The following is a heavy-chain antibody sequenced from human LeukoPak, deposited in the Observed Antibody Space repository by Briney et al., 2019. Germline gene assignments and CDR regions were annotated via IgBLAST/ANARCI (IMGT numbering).Heavy chain of an antibody. D-gene: IGHD2-2*02. Sequence: GASVNVSCQGSGYTYTRYVISWVRQAPGQGLEWMGWISAYNGNTNYAQKLEGRVTITRNTSISTAYLELISLRPEDTAVYYCARRRCSSTSCYKSYYYYMDVWGKGTTVTVSS. CDR2: ISAYNGNT. J-gene: IGHJ6*03. CDR1: GYTYTRYV. V-gene: IGHV1-18*01. CDR3: ARRRCSSTSCYKSYYYYMDV.